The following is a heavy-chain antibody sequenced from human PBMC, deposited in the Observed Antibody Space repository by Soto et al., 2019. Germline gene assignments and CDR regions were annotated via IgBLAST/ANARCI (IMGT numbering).Heavy chain of an antibody. CDR1: GYTFTSYD. CDR2: MNPNSGNT. V-gene: IGHV1-8*01. Sequence: QVQLVQSGAEVKKPGASVKVSCKASGYTFTSYDINWVRQATGQGLEWMGWMNPNSGNTGYAQKFQGRVTMTRNTSISTAYMELSSLRSEDTAVYYCARVNIRCSGGSCYMMNWFDPWGQGTLVTVSS. D-gene: IGHD2-15*01. J-gene: IGHJ5*02. CDR3: ARVNIRCSGGSCYMMNWFDP.